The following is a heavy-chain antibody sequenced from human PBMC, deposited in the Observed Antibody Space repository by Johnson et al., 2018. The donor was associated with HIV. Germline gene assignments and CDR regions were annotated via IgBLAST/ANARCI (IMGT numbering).Heavy chain of an antibody. CDR2: IWYDGSNK. J-gene: IGHJ3*02. D-gene: IGHD5-12*01. V-gene: IGHV3-33*01. CDR1: GFTFSSYG. CDR3: AREKRSDYDYDAFDI. Sequence: QMLLVESGGGVVQPGRSLRLSCAASGFTFSSYGMHWVRQAPGKGLEWVAVIWYDGSNKYYADSVKGRFTISRDNSKNTLYLQMNSLRVEDTAVYYCAREKRSDYDYDAFDIWGQGTMVTVSS.